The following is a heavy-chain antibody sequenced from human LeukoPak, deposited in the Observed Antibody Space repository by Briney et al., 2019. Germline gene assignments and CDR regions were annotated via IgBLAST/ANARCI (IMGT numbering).Heavy chain of an antibody. V-gene: IGHV1-2*02. CDR1: GYTFTGYY. D-gene: IGHD2-2*01. J-gene: IGHJ4*02. Sequence: ASVKVSCKASGYTFTGYYMHWVRQAPGQGLEWMGWINPNSGGTNYAQKFQGRVTMTRDTSISTAYMELSRLRSDDTAVYYCARELVVPAASFDYWGQGTLVTVSS. CDR3: ARELVVPAASFDY. CDR2: INPNSGGT.